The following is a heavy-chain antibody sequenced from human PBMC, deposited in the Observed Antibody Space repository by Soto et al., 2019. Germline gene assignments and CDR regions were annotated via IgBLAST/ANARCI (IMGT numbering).Heavy chain of an antibody. CDR1: GYTFTSYG. Sequence: ASVKVSCKASGYTFTSYGISWVRQAPGQGLEWMGWISAYNGNTNYAQKLQGRVTMTTDTSTSTAYMELRSLRSDDTAVYYCARASYYDSSGYPSNWFDPWGQGTLVTVSS. D-gene: IGHD3-22*01. CDR3: ARASYYDSSGYPSNWFDP. J-gene: IGHJ5*02. V-gene: IGHV1-18*01. CDR2: ISAYNGNT.